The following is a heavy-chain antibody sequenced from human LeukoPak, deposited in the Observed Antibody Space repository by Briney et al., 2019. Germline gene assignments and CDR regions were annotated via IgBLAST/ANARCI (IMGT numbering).Heavy chain of an antibody. Sequence: GGSLRLSCAASGFTFSSHSMNLVRQTPGKGLEWVSYISSGSSARYYADSVKGRFTISRDDARNSLHLQMNSLRAEDTAVYYCARMSGSRLPGYWGQGTLVTVSS. D-gene: IGHD3-3*01. CDR3: ARMSGSRLPGY. CDR2: ISSGSSAR. CDR1: GFTFSSHS. J-gene: IGHJ4*02. V-gene: IGHV3-48*01.